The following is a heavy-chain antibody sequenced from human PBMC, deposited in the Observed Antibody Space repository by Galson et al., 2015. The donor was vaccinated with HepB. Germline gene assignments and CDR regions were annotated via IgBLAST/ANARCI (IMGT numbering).Heavy chain of an antibody. CDR2: INAGNGNT. J-gene: IGHJ5*02. CDR3: ARGSYYYDRGNWFDP. V-gene: IGHV1-3*01. D-gene: IGHD3-22*01. Sequence: SVKVSCKASGYTFTSYGISWVRQAPGQRLEWMGWINAGNGNTKYSQKFQGRVTITRDTSASTAYMELSSLRSEDTAVYYCARGSYYYDRGNWFDPWGQGTLVTVSS. CDR1: GYTFTSYG.